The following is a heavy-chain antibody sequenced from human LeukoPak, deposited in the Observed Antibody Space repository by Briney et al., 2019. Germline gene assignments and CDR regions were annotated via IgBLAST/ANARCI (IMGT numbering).Heavy chain of an antibody. V-gene: IGHV3-23*01. J-gene: IGHJ4*02. CDR1: GITFSNYA. Sequence: GGSLRLSCVAPGITFSNYAVSWVRQAPEKGLDWVSVISGSAHKIRYADSVKGRFTISRDNSENIVYPQMNNLRAKDTAVYYCAGRVTGYSSGYVYWGQGTLVTVSS. D-gene: IGHD5-18*01. CDR3: AGRVTGYSSGYVY. CDR2: ISGSAHKI.